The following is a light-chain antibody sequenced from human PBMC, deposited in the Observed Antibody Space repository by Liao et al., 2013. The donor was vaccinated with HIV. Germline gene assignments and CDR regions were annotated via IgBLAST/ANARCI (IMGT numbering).Light chain of an antibody. Sequence: DELTQPPSVSVSPGQTASITCSGDKLGNKYSFWYQQKPGQSPVLVIYQDTKRPSGIPERFSGSNSGHTATLTISGTQPLDEADYYCQAWDSSTSGVFGPGTKVTVL. V-gene: IGLV3-1*01. CDR2: QDT. CDR3: QAWDSSTSGV. CDR1: KLGNKY. J-gene: IGLJ1*01.